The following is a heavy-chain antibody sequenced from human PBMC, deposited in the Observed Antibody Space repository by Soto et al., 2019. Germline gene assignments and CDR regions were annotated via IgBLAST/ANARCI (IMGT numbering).Heavy chain of an antibody. CDR3: AREEVDVVVPAAMSHWFDP. Sequence: GASVKVSCKASGGTFSSYTISWVRQAPGQGLEWMGRIIPILGIANYAQKFQGRVTITADKSTSTAYMELSSLRSEDTAVYYCAREEVDVVVPAAMSHWFDPWGQGTLVTVSS. J-gene: IGHJ5*02. V-gene: IGHV1-69*04. CDR1: GGTFSSYT. CDR2: IIPILGIA. D-gene: IGHD2-2*01.